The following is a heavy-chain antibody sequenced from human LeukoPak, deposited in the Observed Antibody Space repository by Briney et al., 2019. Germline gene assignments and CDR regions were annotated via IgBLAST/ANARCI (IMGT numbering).Heavy chain of an antibody. D-gene: IGHD3-9*01. J-gene: IGHJ4*02. CDR2: VSGSSGSA. CDR3: AKDRRYFDWLDQAFDY. V-gene: IGHV3-23*01. Sequence: GGSLRLSCAASGFTFSSYAMSWVRRAPGKGLEWVSAVSGSSGSAYYADSVKGRFTISRDNSKNTLYLQMNSLRAEDTAVYYCAKDRRYFDWLDQAFDYWGQGTLVTVSS. CDR1: GFTFSSYA.